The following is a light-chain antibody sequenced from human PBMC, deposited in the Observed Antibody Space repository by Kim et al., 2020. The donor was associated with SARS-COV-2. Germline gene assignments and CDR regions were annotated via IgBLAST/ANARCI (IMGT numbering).Light chain of an antibody. V-gene: IGKV3-11*01. CDR1: QSIYNY. Sequence: EIILTQSPVTLSLSPGERATLSCRASQSIYNYLAWYQQKPGQSPRLLIYDASNRATGIPARFTGSGSGTDFTLTISSLEPEDFAVYYCQQRSHWPTFGGGTKVDIK. CDR3: QQRSHWPT. CDR2: DAS. J-gene: IGKJ4*01.